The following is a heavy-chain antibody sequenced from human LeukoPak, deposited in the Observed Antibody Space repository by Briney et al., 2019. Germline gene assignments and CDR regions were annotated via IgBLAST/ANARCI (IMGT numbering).Heavy chain of an antibody. CDR3: SRDRHCIGSTCYGL. Sequence: GGSLRLSCAASGFTFDDYSMHWVRQAPGKGLEWVSGISWNSGSIGYADSVKGRFTISRDNAKNSLYLQMNSLRAEDTAVYYCSRDRHCIGSTCYGLWGQGTRVTVSS. J-gene: IGHJ4*02. D-gene: IGHD2-2*01. CDR1: GFTFDDYS. V-gene: IGHV3-9*01. CDR2: ISWNSGSI.